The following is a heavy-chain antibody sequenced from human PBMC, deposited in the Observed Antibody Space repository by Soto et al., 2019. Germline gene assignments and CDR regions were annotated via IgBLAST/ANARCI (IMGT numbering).Heavy chain of an antibody. J-gene: IGHJ4*02. V-gene: IGHV3-30-3*01. CDR3: ARAEASSGTYGDYWDY. Sequence: QVQLVESGGGVVQPGRSLRLSCVASGFTFSSYAMHWVRQAPGKGLEWVAVISYDGFNKYSADSVKGRFTISRDNSQNTLYLQMNSLRPEDTAVYYCARAEASSGTYGDYWDYWGQGTLVTVSS. CDR2: ISYDGFNK. CDR1: GFTFSSYA. D-gene: IGHD4-17*01.